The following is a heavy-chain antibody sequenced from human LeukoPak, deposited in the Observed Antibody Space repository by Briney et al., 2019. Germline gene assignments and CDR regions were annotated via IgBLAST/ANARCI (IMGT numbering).Heavy chain of an antibody. D-gene: IGHD2-15*01. V-gene: IGHV3-48*01. CDR2: ISSSSSTI. CDR3: AKDEMVVAATRHYYMDV. J-gene: IGHJ6*03. CDR1: GFIFSDFS. Sequence: GGSLRLSCAVSGFIFSDFSMSWVRQAPGKGLEWVSYISSSSSTIYYADSVKGRFTISRDNSKNTLYLQMNSLRAEDTAVYYCAKDEMVVAATRHYYMDVWGKGTTVTISS.